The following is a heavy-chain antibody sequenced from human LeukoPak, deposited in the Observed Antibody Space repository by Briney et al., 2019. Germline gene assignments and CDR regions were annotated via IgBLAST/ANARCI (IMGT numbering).Heavy chain of an antibody. CDR3: ARLDPTTYYYDSSGYLWGAFDI. V-gene: IGHV4-61*05. Sequence: PSETLSLTCTVSGGSISSSSYYWSWIRQPPGKGLEWIGYIYYSGSTNYNPSLKSRVTISVDTSKNQFSLKLSSVTAADTAVYYCARLDPTTYYYDSSGYLWGAFDIWGQGTMVTVSS. CDR2: IYYSGST. CDR1: GGSISSSSYY. J-gene: IGHJ3*02. D-gene: IGHD3-22*01.